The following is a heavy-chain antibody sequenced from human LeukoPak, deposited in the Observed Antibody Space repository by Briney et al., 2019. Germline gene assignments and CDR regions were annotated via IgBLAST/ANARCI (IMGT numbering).Heavy chain of an antibody. CDR1: GFTFSSYA. Sequence: GGSLRLSCAASGFTFSSYAMHWVRQAPGKGLEWVAVISYHGSNKYYADSVKGRFTISRDNSKNTLYLQMNSLRAEDTAVYYCASLYDFWSGYWSRRYYYGMDVWGQGTTVTVSS. V-gene: IGHV3-30-3*01. D-gene: IGHD3-3*01. J-gene: IGHJ6*02. CDR3: ASLYDFWSGYWSRRYYYGMDV. CDR2: ISYHGSNK.